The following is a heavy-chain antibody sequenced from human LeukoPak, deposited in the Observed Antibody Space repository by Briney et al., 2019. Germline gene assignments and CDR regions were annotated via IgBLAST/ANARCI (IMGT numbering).Heavy chain of an antibody. CDR1: GYTFTGYY. D-gene: IGHD1-26*01. CDR3: AKERGVAGSYYFFDY. CDR2: INPSGGDT. V-gene: IGHV1-46*01. Sequence: GASVKVSCKASGYTFTGYYMHWVRQAPGQGLEWMGWINPSGGDTTYAQKFQGRVTMTRDMSTSTVHMELSSLRSEDTAVYYCAKERGVAGSYYFFDYWGQGTLVTVSS. J-gene: IGHJ4*02.